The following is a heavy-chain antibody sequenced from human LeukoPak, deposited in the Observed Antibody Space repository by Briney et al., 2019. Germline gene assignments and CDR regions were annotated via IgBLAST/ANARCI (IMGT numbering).Heavy chain of an antibody. CDR2: ISYDGSNK. Sequence: PGGSLRLSCAASGFTFSSYAMHWVRQAPVKGLEWVAVISYDGSNKYYADSVKGRFTISRDNSKNTLYLQMNSLRAEDTAVYYCARDRLYDFWSGYYMDYWGQGTLVTVSS. CDR3: ARDRLYDFWSGYYMDY. D-gene: IGHD3-3*01. J-gene: IGHJ4*02. CDR1: GFTFSSYA. V-gene: IGHV3-30-3*01.